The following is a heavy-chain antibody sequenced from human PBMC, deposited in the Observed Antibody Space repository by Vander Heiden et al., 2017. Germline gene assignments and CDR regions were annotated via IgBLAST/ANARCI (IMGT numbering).Heavy chain of an antibody. V-gene: IGHV1-2*02. CDR1: GYSFTGYF. J-gene: IGHJ4*02. CDR2: INPTTGAT. D-gene: IGHD2-2*01. CDR3: ARIPEHTYDY. Sequence: QVQLVQSGAEVKKPGDSVQVACKASGYSFTGYFIHWVRQAPGQGLEWLGWINPTTGATNYAQKFQGRVTMTRDTSINTAYMELTRLRSDDTAVYYCARIPEHTYDYWGQGTLVTVSS.